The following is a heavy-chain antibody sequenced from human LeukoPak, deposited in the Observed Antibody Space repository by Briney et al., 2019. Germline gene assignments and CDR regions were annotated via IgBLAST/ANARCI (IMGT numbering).Heavy chain of an antibody. V-gene: IGHV3-23*01. CDR2: ISGSGSST. CDR1: GFTFSNYA. D-gene: IGHD3-22*01. J-gene: IGHJ4*02. CDR3: AASPDYYDSSGYSYYFDY. Sequence: PGGSLRLSCAASGFTFSNYAMNWVRQAPGKGLEWVSGISGSGSSTYYADSVKGRSTISRDNSKNTLYLQMNSLRSEDTAVYYCAASPDYYDSSGYSYYFDYWGQGTLVTVSS.